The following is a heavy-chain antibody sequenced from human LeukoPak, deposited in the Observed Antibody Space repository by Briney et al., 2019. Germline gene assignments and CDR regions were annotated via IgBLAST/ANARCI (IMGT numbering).Heavy chain of an antibody. D-gene: IGHD2-15*01. CDR2: ISINSGGT. V-gene: IGHV3-23*01. J-gene: IGHJ3*02. Sequence: PGGSLRLSCAASGFTVSSNYMSWVRQAPGKGLEWVSSISINSGGTSYADSVKGRFTISRDNSKNTLYLQMNSLRAEDTAVYYCAKDGRGGVPRAFDIWGQGTMVTVSS. CDR3: AKDGRGGVPRAFDI. CDR1: GFTVSSNY.